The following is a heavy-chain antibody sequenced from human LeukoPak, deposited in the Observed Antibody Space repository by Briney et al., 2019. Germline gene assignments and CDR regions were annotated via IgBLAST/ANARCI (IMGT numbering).Heavy chain of an antibody. CDR1: GFTFSSYW. CDR2: IKQDGSEK. D-gene: IGHD3-22*01. V-gene: IGHV3-7*01. J-gene: IGHJ6*02. CDR3: ARDRASDSSGYMNGMDV. Sequence: GGSLRLSCAASGFTFSSYWMSWVRQAPGKGLEWVANIKQDGSEKYYVDSVKGRFTISRDNAKNSLYLQMNSLRAEDMAVYYCARDRASDSSGYMNGMDVWGQGTTVTASS.